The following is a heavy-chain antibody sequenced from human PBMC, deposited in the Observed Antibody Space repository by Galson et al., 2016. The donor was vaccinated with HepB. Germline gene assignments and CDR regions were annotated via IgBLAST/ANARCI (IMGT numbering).Heavy chain of an antibody. CDR2: IIPIFGTA. CDR1: GGAFSSYD. V-gene: IGHV1-69*13. J-gene: IGHJ4*03. CDR3: ASLSGSYFDY. D-gene: IGHD1-26*01. Sequence: SVKVSCKASGGAFSSYDINWVRQAPGQGLEWMGGIIPIFGTADYAKKFQGRVTITADESTTTAYMELSSLRSEDTAVYYCASLSGSYFDYWGQGTLVTVSS.